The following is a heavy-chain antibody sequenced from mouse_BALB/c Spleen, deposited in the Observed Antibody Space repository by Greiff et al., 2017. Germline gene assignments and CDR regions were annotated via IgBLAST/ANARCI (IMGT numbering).Heavy chain of an antibody. CDR2: IDPETGGT. V-gene: IGHV1-15*01. CDR3: TRKRGVPFDY. J-gene: IGHJ2*01. Sequence: QVQLQQSGAELVRPGASVTLSCKASGYTFTDYEMHWVKQTPVHGLEWIGAIDPETGGTAYNQKFKGKATLTADKSSSTAYMELRSLTSEDSAVYYCTRKRGVPFDYWGQGTTLTVSS. CDR1: GYTFTDYE.